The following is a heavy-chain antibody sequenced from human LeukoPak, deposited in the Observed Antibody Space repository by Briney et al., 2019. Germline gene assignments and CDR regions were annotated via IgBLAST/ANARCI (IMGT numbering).Heavy chain of an antibody. V-gene: IGHV4-34*01. D-gene: IGHD3-3*01. CDR1: GGSLSGYY. J-gene: IGHJ5*02. CDR3: ARGLFTIFGGNWFDP. CDR2: INHSGST. Sequence: SETLSLTCAVYGGSLSGYYWSWIRQPPGKGLEWIGEINHSGSTNYNPSLKSRVTISVDTSKNQFSLKLSSVTAADTAVYYCARGLFTIFGGNWFDPWGQGTLVTVSS.